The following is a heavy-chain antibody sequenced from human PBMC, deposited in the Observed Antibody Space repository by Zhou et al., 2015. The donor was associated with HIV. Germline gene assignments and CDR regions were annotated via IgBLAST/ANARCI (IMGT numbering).Heavy chain of an antibody. J-gene: IGHJ4*02. D-gene: IGHD4-11*01. Sequence: EVQLVQSGGGLVEPGGSLRLSCAASGLTFNNAWMTWVRQAPGKGLEWVANIKQDGSEKYYVDSVKGRFTISRDNAKNSLYLQMNSLRAEDTAVYYCARDITTHDYTTFLDYWGQGTLVTVSS. CDR2: IKQDGSEK. V-gene: IGHV3-7*01. CDR1: GLTFNNAW. CDR3: ARDITTHDYTTFLDY.